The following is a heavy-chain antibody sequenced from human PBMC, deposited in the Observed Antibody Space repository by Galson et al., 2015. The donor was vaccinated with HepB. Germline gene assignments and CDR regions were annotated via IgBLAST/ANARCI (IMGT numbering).Heavy chain of an antibody. J-gene: IGHJ4*02. CDR1: GFTFNNYA. D-gene: IGHD2-15*01. Sequence: SLRLSCAAFGFTFNNYAMSWVRQAPGKGLEWVSAISGTDYSTYYTDSVKGRFTISRDNSKNMLYLQMNSLRAEDTAIYYCTRLFPVIGERTHDVDDSWGQGTLVTVS. V-gene: IGHV3-23*01. CDR2: ISGTDYST. CDR3: TRLFPVIGERTHDVDDS.